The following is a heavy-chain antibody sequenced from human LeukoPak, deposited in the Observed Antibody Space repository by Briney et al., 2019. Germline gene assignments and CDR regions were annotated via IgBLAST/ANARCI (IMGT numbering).Heavy chain of an antibody. V-gene: IGHV3-7*01. CDR1: GFTLSSYW. CDR3: ARDGVFRSSAPDY. D-gene: IGHD6-6*01. CDR2: IKQDGSEK. J-gene: IGHJ4*02. Sequence: PGGSLRLSCAAFGFTLSSYWMHWVRQAPGKGLEWVANIKQDGSEKYYVDSVKGRFTISRDNAKNSLYLQMNSLRAEDTAVYYCARDGVFRSSAPDYWGQGTLVTVSS.